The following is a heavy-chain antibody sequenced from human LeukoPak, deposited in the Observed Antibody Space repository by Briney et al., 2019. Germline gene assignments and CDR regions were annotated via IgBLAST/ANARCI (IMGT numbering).Heavy chain of an antibody. CDR3: ARHSRLQPTLGGYFDY. D-gene: IGHD3-16*01. J-gene: IGHJ4*02. CDR2: IYHSGST. V-gene: IGHV4-38-2*01. CDR1: GYSISSGYY. Sequence: PSETLSLTCAVSGYSISSGYYWGWIRQPPGKGLEWIRSIYHSGSTYYNPSLKSRVTISVDTSKNQFSLKLSSVTAADTAVYYCARHSRLQPTLGGYFDYWGQGTLVTVSS.